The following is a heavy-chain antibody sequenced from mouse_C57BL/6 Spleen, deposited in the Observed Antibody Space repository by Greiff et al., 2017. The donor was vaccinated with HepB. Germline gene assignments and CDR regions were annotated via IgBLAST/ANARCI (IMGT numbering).Heavy chain of an antibody. J-gene: IGHJ4*01. CDR2: IHPNSGNT. CDR1: GYTFTSYW. V-gene: IGHV1-64*01. D-gene: IGHD2-3*01. Sequence: VQLQQPGAELVKPGASVKLSCKASGYTFTSYWMNWVKQRPGQGLEWIGMIHPNSGNTNYNEKFKSKATLTVDKSSSTAYMQLSSLTSEDSAVYFCARPDGYDAMDYWGQGTSVTVSS. CDR3: ARPDGYDAMDY.